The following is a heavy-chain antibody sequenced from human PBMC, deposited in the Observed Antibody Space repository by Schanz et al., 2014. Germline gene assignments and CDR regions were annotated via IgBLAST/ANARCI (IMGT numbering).Heavy chain of an antibody. CDR3: ARGTFGELSASNI. CDR1: GFTFTNYA. Sequence: DVQLLESGGGLVQPGGSLRLSCAASGFTFTNYAMSCVRQATGQGLEWVSAISGSGGSTYYAESVKGRFTISRDNSKSTLYMEMSSLRSEDTAVYYCARGTFGELSASNIWGQGTMVTVSS. J-gene: IGHJ3*02. V-gene: IGHV3-23*01. D-gene: IGHD3-10*01. CDR2: ISGSGGST.